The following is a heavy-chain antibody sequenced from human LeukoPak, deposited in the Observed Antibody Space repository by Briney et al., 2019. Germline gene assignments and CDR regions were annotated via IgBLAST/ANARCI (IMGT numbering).Heavy chain of an antibody. CDR2: LSDSGGST. J-gene: IGHJ4*02. D-gene: IGHD3-22*01. CDR1: GFTFSSYA. Sequence: AGGSLRLSCAASGFTFSSYAMSWVRQAPGKGLEWVSALSDSGGSTYYADSVKGRFTISRDNSKNTLYLQMNSLRAEDTAVYYCARASITMIVVDHFDYWGQGTLVTVSS. CDR3: ARASITMIVVDHFDY. V-gene: IGHV3-23*01.